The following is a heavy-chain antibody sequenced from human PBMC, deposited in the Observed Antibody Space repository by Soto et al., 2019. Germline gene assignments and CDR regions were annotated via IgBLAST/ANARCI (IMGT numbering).Heavy chain of an antibody. CDR1: GYTFTSYG. J-gene: IGHJ3*02. Sequence: QVQLVQSGAEVKKPGASVKVSCKASGYTFTSYGISWVRQAPGQGLEWMGWISAYNGNTNYAQKLQGRVTMTTDTSTSTAYMELRSLRSDDTAVYYCARDLRAFGELSRSAFDIWGQGTMVTVSS. CDR3: ARDLRAFGELSRSAFDI. V-gene: IGHV1-18*01. CDR2: ISAYNGNT. D-gene: IGHD3-10*01.